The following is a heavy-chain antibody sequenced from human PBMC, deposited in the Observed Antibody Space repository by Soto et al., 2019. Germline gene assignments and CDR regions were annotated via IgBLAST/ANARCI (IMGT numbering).Heavy chain of an antibody. D-gene: IGHD3-10*01. CDR1: GYSFTSYT. V-gene: IGHV1-3*01. J-gene: IGHJ4*02. CDR2: INAGNGNT. CDR3: ARGSYNYASRSYSYLRDY. Sequence: ASVKVSCKASGYSFTSYTMHWVRQAPGQRPEWMGWINAGNGNTKYSQMFQGRVTFSRDTSANTAYMELSSLRSEDTALYYCARGSYNYASRSYSYLRDYWGQGTLVPVSA.